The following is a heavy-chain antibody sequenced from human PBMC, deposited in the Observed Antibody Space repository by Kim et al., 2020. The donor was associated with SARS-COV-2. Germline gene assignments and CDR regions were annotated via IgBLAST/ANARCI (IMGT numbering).Heavy chain of an antibody. Sequence: ASVKVSCKASGYTFTRYAMNWVRQAPGQGLEWMGWINTNTGNPTYAQGFTGRFVLSLDTSVSTAYLQISSLKAEDTAVYYCVRGGNEGAMVRVFDIWGQGTMVTVSS. D-gene: IGHD2-8*01. V-gene: IGHV7-4-1*02. CDR1: GYTFTRYA. CDR2: INTNTGNP. J-gene: IGHJ3*02. CDR3: VRGGNEGAMVRVFDI.